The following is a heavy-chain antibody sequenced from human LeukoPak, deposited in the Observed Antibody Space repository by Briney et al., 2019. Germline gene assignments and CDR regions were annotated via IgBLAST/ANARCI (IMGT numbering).Heavy chain of an antibody. CDR3: ARSCYSTSCYWAFDI. D-gene: IGHD2-2*01. Sequence: PGGSLRLSCAASGFTFSSYEMNWVRQAPGKGLEWVSYISSSGSTIYYADSVKGRFTISRDNAKNSLYLQMNSLRAEGTAVYYCARSCYSTSCYWAFDIWGQGTMVTVSS. J-gene: IGHJ3*02. V-gene: IGHV3-48*03. CDR1: GFTFSSYE. CDR2: ISSSGSTI.